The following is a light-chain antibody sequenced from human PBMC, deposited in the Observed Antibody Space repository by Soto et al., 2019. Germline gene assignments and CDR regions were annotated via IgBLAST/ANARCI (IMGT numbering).Light chain of an antibody. CDR2: GVS. CDR1: QGVAGS. V-gene: IGKV3D-15*01. J-gene: IGKJ1*01. CDR3: QQYFDWPRWT. Sequence: EIVMTQSPATLSVSPGERATLSCRASQGVAGSLAWYQQKPGQAPRLLIFGVSTTAAGIPARFSGRGSETEFTLTISSLQSDDFAVYYCQQYFDWPRWTFGQGTKVDIK.